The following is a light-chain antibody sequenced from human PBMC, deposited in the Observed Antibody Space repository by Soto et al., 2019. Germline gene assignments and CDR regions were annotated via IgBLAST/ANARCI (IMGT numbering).Light chain of an antibody. Sequence: EIVLTQSPGTLSLSPGERATLSCRASQSVSSSYLAWYQQKPGQAPRLLIYGASSRATGIPDRFSGSGSGTDFTLTISRLEPEDFAVYYCQQYGSSPRRYNFGQGTKLEIK. CDR3: QQYGSSPRRYN. V-gene: IGKV3-20*01. J-gene: IGKJ2*01. CDR2: GAS. CDR1: QSVSSSY.